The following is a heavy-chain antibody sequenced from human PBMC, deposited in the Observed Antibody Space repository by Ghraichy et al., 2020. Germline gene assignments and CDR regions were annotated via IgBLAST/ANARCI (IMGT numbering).Heavy chain of an antibody. V-gene: IGHV4-30-2*01. Sequence: SETLSLTCAVSGGSISSGGYSWSWIRQPPGKGLEWIGYIYHSGSTYYNPSLKSRVTISVDRSKNQFSLKLSSVTAADTAVYYCARGDILTGSGNDYWGQGTLVTVSS. CDR1: GGSISSGGYS. D-gene: IGHD3-9*01. CDR2: IYHSGST. J-gene: IGHJ4*02. CDR3: ARGDILTGSGNDY.